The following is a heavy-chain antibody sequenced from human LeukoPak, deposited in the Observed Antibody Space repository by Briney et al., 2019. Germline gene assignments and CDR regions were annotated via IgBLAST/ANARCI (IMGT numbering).Heavy chain of an antibody. CDR2: IYYSGST. CDR1: GASVSSGSYY. V-gene: IGHV4-61*01. D-gene: IGHD3-22*01. Sequence: PSETLSLTCTVSGASVSSGSYYWSWIRQPPGKGLEWIGYIYYSGSTNYNPSLKSRVTISVDTSKNQFSLKLSSVTAADTAVYYCARDSVYDSSGYPFDIWGQGTMVAASS. J-gene: IGHJ3*02. CDR3: ARDSVYDSSGYPFDI.